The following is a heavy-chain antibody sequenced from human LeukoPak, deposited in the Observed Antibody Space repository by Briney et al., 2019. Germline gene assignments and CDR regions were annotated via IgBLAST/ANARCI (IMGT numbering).Heavy chain of an antibody. D-gene: IGHD6-19*01. CDR3: ARWAAVAGTPKKGLDY. Sequence: SVKVSCTASGGTFSSYAISWVRQAPGQGLEWMGGIIPIFGTANYAQKFQGRVTITADESTSTAYMELSSLRSEDTAVYYCARWAAVAGTPKKGLDYWGQGTLVTVSS. CDR2: IIPIFGTA. V-gene: IGHV1-69*13. CDR1: GGTFSSYA. J-gene: IGHJ4*02.